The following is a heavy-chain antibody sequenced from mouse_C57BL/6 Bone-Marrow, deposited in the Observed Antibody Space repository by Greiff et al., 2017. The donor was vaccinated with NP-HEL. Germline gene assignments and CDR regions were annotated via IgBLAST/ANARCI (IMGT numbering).Heavy chain of an antibody. CDR2: ISNGGGST. V-gene: IGHV5-12*01. Sequence: EVKLMESGGGLVQPGGSLKLSCAASGFTFSDYYMYWVRQTPEKRLEWVAYISNGGGSTYYPDTVKGRFTISRDNAKNTLYLQMSRLKSEDTAMYYCARHGLAGLFAYWGQGTLVTVSA. CDR1: GFTFSDYY. D-gene: IGHD4-1*01. J-gene: IGHJ3*01. CDR3: ARHGLAGLFAY.